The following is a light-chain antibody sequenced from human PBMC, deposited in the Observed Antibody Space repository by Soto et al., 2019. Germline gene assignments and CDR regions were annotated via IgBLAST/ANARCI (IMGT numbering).Light chain of an antibody. CDR2: AAS. Sequence: DIEMTKSPSSLSASVGDSVTITCRASQSISNFLTWYRKSPGRAPELLIYAASPLQSGVPSRFSVSGSGTDFTLTIRSLQPEDLATYWFHQTFTPPLAFGGGTKVEI. V-gene: IGKV1-39*01. CDR3: HQTFTPPLA. J-gene: IGKJ4*01. CDR1: QSISNF.